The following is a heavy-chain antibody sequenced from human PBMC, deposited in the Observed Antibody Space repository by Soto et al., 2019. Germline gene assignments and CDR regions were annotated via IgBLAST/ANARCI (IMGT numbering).Heavy chain of an antibody. J-gene: IGHJ6*03. D-gene: IGHD6-6*01. CDR2: ISWNSGSI. V-gene: IGHV3-9*01. CDR3: AKEYSSSYFGYYYYYTDV. CDR1: GFTFDDYA. Sequence: GGSLRLSCAASGFTFDDYAMHWVRQAPGKGLEWVSGISWNSGSIGYADSVKGRFTISRDNAKNSLYLQMNSLRAEDTALYYCAKEYSSSYFGYYYYYTDVWGKGITVTVSS.